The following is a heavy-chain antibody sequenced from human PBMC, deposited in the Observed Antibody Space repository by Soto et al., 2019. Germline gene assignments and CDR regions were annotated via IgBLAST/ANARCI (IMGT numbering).Heavy chain of an antibody. D-gene: IGHD3-22*01. J-gene: IGHJ5*02. V-gene: IGHV3-30-3*01. Sequence: SLRLSCAASGFTFSSYAMHWVRQAPGKGLEWVAVISYDGSNKYYADSVKGRFTISRDNSKNTLYLQMNSLRAEDTAVYYCARVESGYTVGGFDPWGQGTLVTVYS. CDR1: GFTFSSYA. CDR2: ISYDGSNK. CDR3: ARVESGYTVGGFDP.